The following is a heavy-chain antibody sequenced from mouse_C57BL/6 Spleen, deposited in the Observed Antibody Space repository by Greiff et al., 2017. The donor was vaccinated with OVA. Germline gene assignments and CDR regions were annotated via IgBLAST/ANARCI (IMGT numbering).Heavy chain of an antibody. CDR2: IYPGNSDT. D-gene: IGHD1-1*01. J-gene: IGHJ1*03. CDR1: GYTFTSYW. V-gene: IGHV1-5*01. CDR3: KGYGSSYDWYFDV. Sequence: VMLVESGTVLARPGASVKMSCKTSGYTFTSYWMHWVKQRPGQGLEWIGAIYPGNSDTSYNQKFKGKAKLTAVTSASTAYMELSSLTNEDSAVYYCKGYGSSYDWYFDVWGTGTTVTVSS.